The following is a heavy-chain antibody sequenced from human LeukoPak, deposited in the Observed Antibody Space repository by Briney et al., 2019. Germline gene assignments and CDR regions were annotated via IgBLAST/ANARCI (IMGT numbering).Heavy chain of an antibody. CDR2: ISVRGDTT. CDR3: ARNDGRRWFDP. V-gene: IGHV3-48*01. CDR1: GFTFSSYA. J-gene: IGHJ5*02. Sequence: AGGSLRLSCAASGFTFSSYAMSWVRQAPGKGLEWISYISVRGDTTYYADSVEGRFTIFRDTAKNSLYLLMNSLRVEDTAVYYCARNDGRRWFDPWGQGTRVTVSS.